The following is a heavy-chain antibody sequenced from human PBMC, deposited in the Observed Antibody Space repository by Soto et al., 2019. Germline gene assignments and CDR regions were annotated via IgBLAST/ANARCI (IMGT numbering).Heavy chain of an antibody. J-gene: IGHJ3*02. CDR2: IKSDGGDK. D-gene: IGHD1-26*01. CDR1: GFTFSRHA. V-gene: IGHV3-33*01. CDR3: ARDVILPIASPDAFDI. Sequence: GGSLRLSCAASGFTFSRHAMHWVRQGPAQGLEWVALIKSDGGDKYYADSVKGRFTISRDNSKDTLYLQMNSLRAEDTAIYYCARDVILPIASPDAFDIWGQGTMVTVSS.